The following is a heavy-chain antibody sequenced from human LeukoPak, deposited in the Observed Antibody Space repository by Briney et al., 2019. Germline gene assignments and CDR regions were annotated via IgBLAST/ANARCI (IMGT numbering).Heavy chain of an antibody. CDR1: GFTFSSYW. J-gene: IGHJ4*02. CDR3: ASLSAGYSSS. D-gene: IGHD6-13*01. V-gene: IGHV3-7*01. CDR2: IKQDGSEK. Sequence: PGGSMRLSCAASGFTFSSYWMSWVRQAPGKGLGWVANIKQDGSEKYYVDSVKGRFTISRDNAKNSLYLQMNSLRAEDTAVYYCASLSAGYSSSWGQGTPVTVSS.